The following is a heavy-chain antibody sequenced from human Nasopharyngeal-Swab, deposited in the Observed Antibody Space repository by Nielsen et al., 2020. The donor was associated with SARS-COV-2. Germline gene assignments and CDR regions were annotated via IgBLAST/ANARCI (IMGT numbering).Heavy chain of an antibody. V-gene: IGHV3-74*01. D-gene: IGHD4-23*01. CDR1: GFTFSSYW. J-gene: IGHJ6*03. CDR3: ARGGYGNYYYYYYYMDV. Sequence: GGSLRLSCAASGFTFSSYWMHWVRQAPGKGLVWVSRINTDGSSTNYADFVKGRFTISRDNAKNTVYLQMNSLRAEDTAVYYCARGGYGNYYYYYYYMDVWGKGTTVTVSS. CDR2: INTDGSST.